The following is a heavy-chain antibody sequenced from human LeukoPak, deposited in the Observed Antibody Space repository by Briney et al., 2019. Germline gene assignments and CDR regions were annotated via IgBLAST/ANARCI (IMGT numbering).Heavy chain of an antibody. CDR1: GFTFDDYA. J-gene: IGHJ4*02. CDR2: ISWNSGSI. CDR3: AKDESIAVAGKASFDY. V-gene: IGHV3-9*01. D-gene: IGHD6-19*01. Sequence: GGSLRLSCAASGFTFDDYAMHWVRQAPGKGLEWVSGISWNSGSIGYADSVKGRFTISRDNAKNSLYLQMNSLRAKDTALYYCAKDESIAVAGKASFDYWGQGTLVTVSS.